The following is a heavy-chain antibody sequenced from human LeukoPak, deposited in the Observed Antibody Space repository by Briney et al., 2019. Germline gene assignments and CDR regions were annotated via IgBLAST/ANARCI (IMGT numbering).Heavy chain of an antibody. D-gene: IGHD2-15*01. J-gene: IGHJ4*02. CDR1: GGSISSYY. V-gene: IGHV4-59*12. CDR2: IYYSGST. Sequence: SETLSLTCTVSGGSISSYYWSWIRQPPGKGLEWIGYIYYSGSTYYNPSLKSRVTISVDTSKNQFSLKLSSVTAADTAVYYCARGGYCSGGSCYSPARFDYWGQGTLVTVSS. CDR3: ARGGYCSGGSCYSPARFDY.